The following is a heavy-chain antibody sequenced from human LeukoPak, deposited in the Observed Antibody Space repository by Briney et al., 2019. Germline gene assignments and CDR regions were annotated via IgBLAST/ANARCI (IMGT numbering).Heavy chain of an antibody. J-gene: IGHJ4*02. CDR1: GYTFTGYY. CDR2: INPNSGGT. D-gene: IGHD3-22*01. CDR3: ARGHTITMIVVVNSLDY. V-gene: IGHV1-2*02. Sequence: ASVKVSCKASGYTFTGYYMHWVRQAPGQGLEWMGWINPNSGGTNYAQKFQGRVTMTRDTSISTAYMELSRLRSDDTAVYYCARGHTITMIVVVNSLDYWGQGTLVTVSS.